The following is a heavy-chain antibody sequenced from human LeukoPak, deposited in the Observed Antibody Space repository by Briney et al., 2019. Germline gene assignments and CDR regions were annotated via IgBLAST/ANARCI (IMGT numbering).Heavy chain of an antibody. CDR2: IYGSGVYT. Sequence: GGSLRLSCACSGCTFITDARSGVRQARGKGLEWVSGIYGSGVYTYYADSVKGRFTISRDNSKNTLYLQMNSLRAEDTAVYYCAKDPYCGGACYFDLWARGTLVTVSS. CDR1: GCTFITDA. V-gene: IGHV3-23*01. J-gene: IGHJ2*01. D-gene: IGHD2-21*01. CDR3: AKDPYCGGACYFDL.